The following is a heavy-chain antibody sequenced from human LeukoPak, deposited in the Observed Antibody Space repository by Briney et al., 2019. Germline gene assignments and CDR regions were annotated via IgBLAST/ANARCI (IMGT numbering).Heavy chain of an antibody. V-gene: IGHV4-39*01. Sequence: SETLSLTCTVSGGSISTSSYYWGWIRQTPGRGLEWIVSIYYSGTPYYNPSLQSRVTVSVDTSRNQFSLRLSSVTAADTAVYYCARHFPGYRSGWYYFDYWGQGTLVTISS. CDR3: ARHFPGYRSGWYYFDY. J-gene: IGHJ4*02. CDR2: IYYSGTP. D-gene: IGHD6-19*01. CDR1: GGSISTSSYY.